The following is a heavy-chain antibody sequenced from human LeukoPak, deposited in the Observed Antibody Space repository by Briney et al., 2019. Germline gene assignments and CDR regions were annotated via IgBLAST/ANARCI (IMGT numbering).Heavy chain of an antibody. J-gene: IGHJ3*02. CDR1: GFTFSSHA. D-gene: IGHD3-22*01. V-gene: IGHV3-23*01. CDR3: AKDRENYYDFFVAFDI. CDR2: ISGSGGST. Sequence: PGGSLRLSCAASGFTFSSHAMSWVRQAPGKGLEWVSAISGSGGSTYYADSVKGRFTISRDNSKNTLYLQMNSLRAEDTAVYYCAKDRENYYDFFVAFDIWGQGTMVTVSS.